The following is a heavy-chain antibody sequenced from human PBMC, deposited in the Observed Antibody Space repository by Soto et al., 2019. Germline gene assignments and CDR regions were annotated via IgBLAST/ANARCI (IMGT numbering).Heavy chain of an antibody. D-gene: IGHD2-8*01. CDR1: GFTFTDHA. CDR2: ISYDGNNK. V-gene: IGHV3-30*04. Sequence: VQLVESGGGVFQPGRSLTLSCVASGFTFTDHAMRWVRQAPGKGLEWVALISYDGNNKQYTDSVKGRSSISRDNSKDTLFLQLSSLRLEDTAVYYCARTKAIFGLDVWGQGTTVTVSS. J-gene: IGHJ6*02. CDR3: ARTKAIFGLDV.